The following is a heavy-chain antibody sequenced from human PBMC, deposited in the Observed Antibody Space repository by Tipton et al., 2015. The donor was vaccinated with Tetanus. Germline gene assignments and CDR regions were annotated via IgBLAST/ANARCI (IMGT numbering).Heavy chain of an antibody. Sequence: SLRLSCAASGFTVSSNYMSWVRQAPGKGLEWVSVIYSGGSTYYADSVKGRFTISRDNSKNTLYLQMNSLRAEDTAVYYCARGYDDSSGYYFGYWGQGTLVPVSS. CDR3: ARGYDDSSGYYFGY. D-gene: IGHD3-22*01. V-gene: IGHV3-53*01. CDR2: IYSGGST. CDR1: GFTVSSNY. J-gene: IGHJ4*02.